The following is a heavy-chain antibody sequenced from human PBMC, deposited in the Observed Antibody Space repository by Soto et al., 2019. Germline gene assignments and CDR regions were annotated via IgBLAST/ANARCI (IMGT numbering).Heavy chain of an antibody. V-gene: IGHV1-69*13. CDR2: IIPIFGTA. Sequence: SVKVSCKASGGTFSSYAISWVRQAPGQGLEWMGGIIPIFGTANYAQKFQGRVTITADESTSTAYMEXXXXXSEDTAVYYCAXXXXXXXXXXLPDPSHWFXXWGXGXXXXVSS. CDR3: AXXXXXXXXXXLPDPSHWFXX. CDR1: GGTFSSYA. J-gene: IGHJ5*02.